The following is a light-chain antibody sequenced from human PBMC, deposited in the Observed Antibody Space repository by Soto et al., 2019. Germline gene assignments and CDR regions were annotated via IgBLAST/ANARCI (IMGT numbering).Light chain of an antibody. CDR1: QGISNY. CDR2: AAS. V-gene: IGKV1-27*01. J-gene: IGKJ4*01. CDR3: QKYTNVPA. Sequence: DIQMTQSPSSLSASVGDRVTITCRASQGISNYLAWYQQIPGKVPKLLISAASTLQSGVPSRFSGSGSGTDFTLTISSLRPEDVATYYCQKYTNVPAFGGGTKVEIQ.